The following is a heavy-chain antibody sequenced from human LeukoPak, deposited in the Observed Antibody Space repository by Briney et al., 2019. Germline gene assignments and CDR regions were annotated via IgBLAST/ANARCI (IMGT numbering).Heavy chain of an antibody. CDR3: AKGAYFSGSYGFAFDY. D-gene: IGHD3-10*01. J-gene: IGHJ4*02. CDR2: INGGGDAT. Sequence: PGGSLRLSCATSGFTFNNNAMSWVRQAPGKGLEWVSAINGGGDATEYADSVKGRFTISRDNSKNTLYLQMNSLRAEDTAVYFCAKGAYFSGSYGFAFDYWGQGTLVTVSS. V-gene: IGHV3-23*01. CDR1: GFTFNNNA.